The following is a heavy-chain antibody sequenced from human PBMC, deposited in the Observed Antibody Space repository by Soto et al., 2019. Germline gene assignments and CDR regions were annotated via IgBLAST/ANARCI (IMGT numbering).Heavy chain of an antibody. D-gene: IGHD2-15*01. Sequence: PGESLKISCQCSGYTFSNFWIDWVRQLPGKGLEWMGISYPGDHETRYSPSFHGKVTISAHKSIHPAYLPLNRLEASDTGLYYCARPPLPGYSNHFNSWGQGTLVTVSS. CDR2: SYPGDHET. CDR1: GYTFSNFW. V-gene: IGHV5-51*01. CDR3: ARPPLPGYSNHFNS. J-gene: IGHJ4*02.